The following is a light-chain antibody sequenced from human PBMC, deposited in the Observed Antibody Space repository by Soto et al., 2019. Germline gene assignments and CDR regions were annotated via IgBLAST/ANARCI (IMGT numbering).Light chain of an antibody. V-gene: IGKV3-15*01. CDR1: QSVSSN. J-gene: IGKJ1*01. CDR3: QEYNSGPRLT. CDR2: GAS. Sequence: EIVMTQSPATLSVSPGERATLSCRASQSVSSNLAWYQQKPGQAPRLLIYGASTRATGIPARFSGSGSGTEFTLTISMLQSEDFAVYYCQEYNSGPRLTLGQGTKVDIK.